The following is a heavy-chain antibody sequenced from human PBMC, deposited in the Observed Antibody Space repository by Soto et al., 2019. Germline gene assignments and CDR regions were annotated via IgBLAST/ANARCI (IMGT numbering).Heavy chain of an antibody. CDR1: GFTFISYA. D-gene: IGHD3-22*01. CDR2: VSYDGSHK. CDR3: ARAPDSYDDSGYESYAFEI. Sequence: QVQLVESGGGVVQPGRSLRLSCAASGFTFISYAMHWVRQAPGKGLEWVAVVSYDGSHKYYADSVKGRFTISRDNSTNTLYLQMNSLRAEDTAVYYCARAPDSYDDSGYESYAFEIWGQGTMVTVSS. V-gene: IGHV3-30-3*01. J-gene: IGHJ3*02.